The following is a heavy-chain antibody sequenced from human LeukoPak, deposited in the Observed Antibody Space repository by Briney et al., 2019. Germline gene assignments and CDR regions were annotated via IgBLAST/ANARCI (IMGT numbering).Heavy chain of an antibody. CDR3: ARDRYCSCTSCLNWFDP. D-gene: IGHD2-2*01. J-gene: IGHJ5*02. Sequence: ASVKVSCKASGGTFSSYAISWVRQAPGQGLEWMGGIIPIFGTANYAQKFQGRVTITADESTSTAYMELSSLRSEDTAVYYCARDRYCSCTSCLNWFDPWGQGTLVTVSS. CDR2: IIPIFGTA. CDR1: GGTFSSYA. V-gene: IGHV1-69*13.